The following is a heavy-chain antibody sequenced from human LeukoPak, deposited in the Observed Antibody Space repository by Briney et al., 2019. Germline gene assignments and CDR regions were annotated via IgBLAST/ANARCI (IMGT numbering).Heavy chain of an antibody. J-gene: IGHJ3*02. CDR1: GFTFSSYW. CDR2: IKQDGSEK. V-gene: IGHV3-7*01. Sequence: GGSLRLSCAAPGFTFSSYWMSWVRQAPGKGLEWVANIKQDGSEKYYVDSVKGRFTISRDNAKNSLYLQMNSLRAEDTAVYYCAREDQLPPVGDAFDIWGQGTMVTVSS. D-gene: IGHD2-2*01. CDR3: AREDQLPPVGDAFDI.